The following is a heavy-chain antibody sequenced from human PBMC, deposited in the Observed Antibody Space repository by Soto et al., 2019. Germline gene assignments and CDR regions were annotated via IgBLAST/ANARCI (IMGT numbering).Heavy chain of an antibody. V-gene: IGHV1-3*01. CDR1: GYTFTSYA. CDR2: INAGNGNT. CDR3: ARAPFVYDSSGYYYYFDY. D-gene: IGHD3-22*01. J-gene: IGHJ4*02. Sequence: ASVKVSCKASGYTFTSYAMHWVRQAPGQRLEWMGWINAGNGNTKYSQKFQGRVTITRDTSASTAYMELRSLRSDDTAVYYCARAPFVYDSSGYYYYFDYWGQGTLVTVSS.